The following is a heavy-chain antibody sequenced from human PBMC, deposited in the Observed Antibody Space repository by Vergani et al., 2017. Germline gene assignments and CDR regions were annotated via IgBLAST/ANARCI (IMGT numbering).Heavy chain of an antibody. CDR1: GFTFSDYY. D-gene: IGHD3-10*01. J-gene: IGHJ6*03. CDR3: ARDHYYGSVSFYYYYYYYMDV. CDR2: ISSSGSTI. V-gene: IGHV3-11*01. Sequence: QVQLVESGGGLVKPGGSLRLSCAASGFTFSDYYMSWIRQAPGKGLEWVSYISSSGSTIYYADSVKGRFTISRDNAKNSLYLQMNSLRAEDTAVYYCARDHYYGSVSFYYYYYYYMDVWGKGTTVTVSS.